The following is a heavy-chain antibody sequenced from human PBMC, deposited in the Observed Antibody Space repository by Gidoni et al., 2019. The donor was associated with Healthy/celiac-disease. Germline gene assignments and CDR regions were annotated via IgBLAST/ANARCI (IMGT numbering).Heavy chain of an antibody. Sequence: QLPLQESGPGLVKPSATLSLTCTVSGGSISRSSYSWGWIRPPTGKGLEWSGFIYYSGSTDDHPSLKSRGIISGDTSKNQFSLKLSSVTAADTAVYYCASVVVPAAIPEYFQHWGQGTLVTVSS. CDR1: GGSISRSSYS. CDR3: ASVVVPAAIPEYFQH. CDR2: IYYSGST. D-gene: IGHD2-2*01. J-gene: IGHJ1*01. V-gene: IGHV4-39*01.